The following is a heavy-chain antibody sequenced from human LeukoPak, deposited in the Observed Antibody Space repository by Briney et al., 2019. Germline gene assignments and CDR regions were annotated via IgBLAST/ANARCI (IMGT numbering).Heavy chain of an antibody. CDR3: ARAGSSGWALFDY. Sequence: GGSLRLSCAASGFTFSNFWMAWVRQVPGKGPEWVADIKLDGSATYYLDSVRGRFTISRDNAMNSLYLQMNSLRAEDTAVYYCARAGSSGWALFDYWGQGTLVTVSS. V-gene: IGHV3-7*01. CDR1: GFTFSNFW. CDR2: IKLDGSAT. J-gene: IGHJ4*02. D-gene: IGHD6-19*01.